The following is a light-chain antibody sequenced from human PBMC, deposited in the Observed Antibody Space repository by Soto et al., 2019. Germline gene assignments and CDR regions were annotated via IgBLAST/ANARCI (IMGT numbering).Light chain of an antibody. J-gene: IGKJ4*01. V-gene: IGKV3-11*01. CDR2: DAS. CDR1: QSVSSF. Sequence: EIVLTQSPATLSLSPGERATLSCRASQSVSSFLAWYQLRPGQAPRLLIYDASNRAADIPTRFSGSGSGTDFTLTINSLEPEDFAVYYCQQRYNWLTFGGGTKVEIK. CDR3: QQRYNWLT.